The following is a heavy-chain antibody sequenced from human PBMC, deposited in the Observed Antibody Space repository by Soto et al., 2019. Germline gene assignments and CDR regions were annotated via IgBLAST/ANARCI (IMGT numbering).Heavy chain of an antibody. CDR3: ARGQEGIVATH. CDR1: GGSLTGYY. Sequence: QVQLQQWGAGLLKPSETLSLTCTVNGGSLTGYYWSWIRQPPGKGLAWIGEVKDGGRTNYSPSLRGRVHISADTSKNHFSLRLNSVTAADTAVYFCARGQEGIVATHWDQGALVTVSS. D-gene: IGHD5-12*01. CDR2: VKDGGRT. J-gene: IGHJ4*02. V-gene: IGHV4-34*01.